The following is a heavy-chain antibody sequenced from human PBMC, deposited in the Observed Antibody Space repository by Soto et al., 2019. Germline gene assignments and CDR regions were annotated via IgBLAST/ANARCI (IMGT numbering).Heavy chain of an antibody. CDR3: TTVSQWLRTLNEYYFDY. CDR2: IKSKTDGGTT. CDR1: GCSFSNAW. J-gene: IGHJ4*02. Sequence: PGGCLRLSCGASGCSFSNAWRSWVRQAPGKGLEWVGRIKSKTDGGTTDYAAPVKGRFTISRDDSKNTLYLQMNSLKTEDTAVYYCTTVSQWLRTLNEYYFDYCGQGTLVTVSS. V-gene: IGHV3-15*01. D-gene: IGHD5-12*01.